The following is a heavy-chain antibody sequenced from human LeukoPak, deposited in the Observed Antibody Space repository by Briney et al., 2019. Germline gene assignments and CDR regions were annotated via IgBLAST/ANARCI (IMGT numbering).Heavy chain of an antibody. CDR2: IYQSGRT. Sequence: PSETLSLTCTVSGDSKCYHKWNWIRQSAGKGLEWIGYIYQSGRTNYNPSLKSRVTISVDTSKNQFSLQLRSVTAADTAVYYCANEWSAFDFWGQGTMVTVSS. CDR1: GDSKCYHK. CDR3: ANEWSAFDF. J-gene: IGHJ3*01. V-gene: IGHV4-59*11. D-gene: IGHD3-3*01.